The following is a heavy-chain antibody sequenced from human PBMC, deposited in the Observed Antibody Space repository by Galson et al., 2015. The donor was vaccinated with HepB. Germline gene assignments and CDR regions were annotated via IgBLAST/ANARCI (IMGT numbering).Heavy chain of an antibody. CDR3: ARDLDCSSTSCYLIQSFDY. CDR1: GDSVSSNSVA. D-gene: IGHD2-2*01. CDR2: TYYRSKWYS. V-gene: IGHV6-1*01. J-gene: IGHJ4*02. Sequence: CAISGDSVSSNSVAWSWIRQSPSRGLEWLGRTYYRSKWYSDYAVSVRGRITVNSDTSKDQFSLQLDSVTPEDTAVYYCARDLDCSSTSCYLIQSFDYWGQGTLVTVSS.